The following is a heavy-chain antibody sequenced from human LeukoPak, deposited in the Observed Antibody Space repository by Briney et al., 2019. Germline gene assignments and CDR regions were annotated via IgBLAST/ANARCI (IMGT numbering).Heavy chain of an antibody. CDR3: ARDRASYSGSYYQLGY. Sequence: EASVKASCKASGYTFTGYYMHWVRQAPGQGLEWMGWINPNSGGTNYAQKFQGRVTMTRDTSISTAYMELSRLRSDDTAVYYCARDRASYSGSYYQLGYWGQGTLVTVSS. V-gene: IGHV1-2*02. CDR1: GYTFTGYY. J-gene: IGHJ4*02. CDR2: INPNSGGT. D-gene: IGHD1-26*01.